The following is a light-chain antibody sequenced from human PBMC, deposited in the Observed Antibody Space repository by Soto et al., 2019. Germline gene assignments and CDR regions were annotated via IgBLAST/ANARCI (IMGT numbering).Light chain of an antibody. V-gene: IGKV3-20*01. CDR3: QHYGTSSWT. J-gene: IGKJ1*01. CDR1: QSVTSSY. Sequence: EILLRRSPGTLSLSPGERSPLSCGGSQSVTSSYLAWYQQKPGQAPRLLIFGAYSRATGITDRFSGSGSGTDFTLTISRLEPEDFAVYYCQHYGTSSWTFGQGTKVDIK. CDR2: GAY.